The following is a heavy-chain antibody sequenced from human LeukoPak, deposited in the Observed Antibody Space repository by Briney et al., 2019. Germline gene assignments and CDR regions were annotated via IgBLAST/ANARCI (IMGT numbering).Heavy chain of an antibody. Sequence: GGSLRLSCAASGFTVSSYWMHWVRHAPGKGLVWVSRINSDGTGTTYADSVKGRFTISRDNAKNTLYLQMNSLRAEDTAVYYCARGYGGNSPPFDYWGQGTLVTVSS. V-gene: IGHV3-74*01. J-gene: IGHJ4*02. CDR3: ARGYGGNSPPFDY. CDR1: GFTVSSYW. D-gene: IGHD4-23*01. CDR2: INSDGTGT.